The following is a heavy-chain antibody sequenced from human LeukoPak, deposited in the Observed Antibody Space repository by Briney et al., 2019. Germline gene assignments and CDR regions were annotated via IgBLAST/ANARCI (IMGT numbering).Heavy chain of an antibody. CDR2: ISGSGGAT. D-gene: IGHD2-2*01. Sequence: GGSLRLSCAASGFTFSTYAMSWVRQAPGKGLEWVSAISGSGGATYYADSVKGRFTISRDSSNNTLFLQMSNLRVDDSGLYYCATDVRSSPLGFWGHGTLVTVSS. CDR3: ATDVRSSPLGF. CDR1: GFTFSTYA. J-gene: IGHJ4*01. V-gene: IGHV3-23*01.